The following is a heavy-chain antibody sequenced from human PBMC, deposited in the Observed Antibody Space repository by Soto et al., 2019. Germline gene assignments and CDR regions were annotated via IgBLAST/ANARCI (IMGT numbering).Heavy chain of an antibody. CDR3: ARPYYYYDSSGYYGSAFDI. V-gene: IGHV1-69*13. Sequence: GASVKVSCKASGGTFSSYAISWVRQAPGQGLEWMGGIIPIFGTANYAQKFQGRVTITADESTSTAYMELSSLRSEDTAVYYCARPYYYYDSSGYYGSAFDIWGQGTMVTVSS. CDR1: GGTFSSYA. CDR2: IIPIFGTA. J-gene: IGHJ3*02. D-gene: IGHD3-22*01.